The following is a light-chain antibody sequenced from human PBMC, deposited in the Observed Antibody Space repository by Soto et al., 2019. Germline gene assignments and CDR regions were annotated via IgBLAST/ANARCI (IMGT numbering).Light chain of an antibody. J-gene: IGLJ1*01. CDR3: AAWDDRLSGYV. Sequence: QSVLTQPPSASGTPGQRVTISCSGSSSNIGSNYVYWYQQLPGTAPKVLMYRSNQQPSGVPDRFSGSKSGTSASLAISGLRSEDEADYYCAAWDDRLSGYVFGNGTKVTVL. CDR1: SSNIGSNY. V-gene: IGLV1-47*01. CDR2: RSN.